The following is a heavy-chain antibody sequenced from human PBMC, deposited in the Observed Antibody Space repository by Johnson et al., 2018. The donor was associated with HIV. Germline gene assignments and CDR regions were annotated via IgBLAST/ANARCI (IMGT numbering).Heavy chain of an antibody. V-gene: IGHV3-74*02. CDR1: GFTFSNYG. Sequence: VQLVESGGGVVQPGGSLRLSCAASGFTFSNYGMAWVRQAPGKGLVWVSRINSDGSSTSYADSVKGRFTISRDNAKNTLYLQMDSLRAEDTAMYYCARAKDAAYPYDAFDVWGHGTMVIVSA. D-gene: IGHD2-15*01. J-gene: IGHJ3*01. CDR2: INSDGSST. CDR3: ARAKDAAYPYDAFDV.